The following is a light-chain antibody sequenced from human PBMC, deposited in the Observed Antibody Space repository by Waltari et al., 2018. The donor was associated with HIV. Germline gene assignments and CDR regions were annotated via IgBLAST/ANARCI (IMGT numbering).Light chain of an antibody. CDR3: QQYKTVPLT. V-gene: IGKV1D-16*01. Sequence: DIQMTQSPSSLSASVGDRVTITCRASPGVSSWVAWYQHKPDKAPKALIYAATNLQSGVPSRFSGSGSGTIFTLIINSLQPEDFATYYCQQYKTVPLTFGGGTKV. CDR2: AAT. J-gene: IGKJ4*01. CDR1: PGVSSW.